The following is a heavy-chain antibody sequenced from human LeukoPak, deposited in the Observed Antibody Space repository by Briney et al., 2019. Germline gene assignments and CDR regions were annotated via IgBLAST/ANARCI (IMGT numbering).Heavy chain of an antibody. J-gene: IGHJ4*02. D-gene: IGHD4-17*01. Sequence: GASVKVSCKASGYTFTGYYMNWVRQAPGQGLDWMGWINPNSGDTNYAQKFQGRVTMTRNTSISTAYMEVSRLRSDDTAVYYCAKSTGPYGDYPSAYWGQGTLVTVSS. CDR3: AKSTGPYGDYPSAY. V-gene: IGHV1-2*02. CDR1: GYTFTGYY. CDR2: INPNSGDT.